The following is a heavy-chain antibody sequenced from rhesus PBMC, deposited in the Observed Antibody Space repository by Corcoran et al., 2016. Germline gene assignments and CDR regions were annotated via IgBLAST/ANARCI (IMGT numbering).Heavy chain of an antibody. CDR1: GGSFSGYY. CDR2: ISGSSVTT. CDR3: ASSPPIFSRFDV. J-gene: IGHJ5-1*01. V-gene: IGHV4-165*01. D-gene: IGHD2-15*01. Sequence: QVQLQESGPGLVKPSETLALTCAVSGGSFSGYYWGWIRQPPGKGLEWIGYISGSSVTTAYNPSLKSRVTISTDTSKNQFSLKRSSVTAADTAVYYCASSPPIFSRFDVWGPGVLVTVSS.